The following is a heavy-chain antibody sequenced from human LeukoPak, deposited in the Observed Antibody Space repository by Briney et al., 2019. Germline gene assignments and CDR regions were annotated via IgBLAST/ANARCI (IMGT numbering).Heavy chain of an antibody. V-gene: IGHV4-34*01. CDR3: AGGGGNYDFWSSTLKHNWFDP. J-gene: IGHJ5*02. Sequence: PSETLSLTCAVYGGSFSGYYWSWIRQPPAKGLEWIGEINHSGSTNYNPSLKSRVTISVDTSKNQFSLKLSSVTAADTAVYYCAGGGGNYDFWSSTLKHNWFDPWGQGTLVTVSS. CDR2: INHSGST. D-gene: IGHD3-3*01. CDR1: GGSFSGYY.